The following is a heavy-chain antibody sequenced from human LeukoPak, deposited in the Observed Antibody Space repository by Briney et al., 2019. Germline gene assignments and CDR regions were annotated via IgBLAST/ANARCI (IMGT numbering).Heavy chain of an antibody. CDR2: IYHGGST. CDR3: ARHLYGDSTDY. D-gene: IGHD4-17*01. V-gene: IGHV4-38-2*01. Sequence: SETLSLTCAVSGSSISSGYYWGWIRQPPGKGLEWIGTIYHGGSTYYNPSLKSRVTISIETSKNQFSLKLSSVTATDTAVYYCARHLYGDSTDYWGQGTLVTVSS. CDR1: GSSISSGYY. J-gene: IGHJ4*02.